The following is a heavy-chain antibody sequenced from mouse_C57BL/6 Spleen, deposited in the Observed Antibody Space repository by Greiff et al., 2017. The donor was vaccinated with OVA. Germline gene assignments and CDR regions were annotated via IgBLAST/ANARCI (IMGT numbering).Heavy chain of an antibody. V-gene: IGHV3-6*01. D-gene: IGHD2-3*01. J-gene: IGHJ3*01. CDR1: GYSITSGYY. CDR2: ISYDGSN. CDR3: AREYDGYGVAY. Sequence: EVKLMESGPGLVKPSQSLSLTCSVTGYSITSGYYWNWIRQFPGNKLEWMGYISYDGSNNYNPSLKNRISITRDTSKNQFFLKLNSVTTEDTATYYCAREYDGYGVAYWGQGTLVTVSA.